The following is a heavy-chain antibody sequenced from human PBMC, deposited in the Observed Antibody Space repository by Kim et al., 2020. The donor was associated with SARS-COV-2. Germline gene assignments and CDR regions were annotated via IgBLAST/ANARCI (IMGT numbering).Heavy chain of an antibody. Sequence: GESLKISCKGSGYSFTSYWISWVRQMPGKGLEWMGRIDPSDSYTNYSPSFQGHVTISADKSISTAYLQWSSLKASDTAMYYCARVGSGSYFPPDFDYWGQGTLVTVSS. CDR2: IDPSDSYT. CDR1: GYSFTSYW. V-gene: IGHV5-10-1*01. J-gene: IGHJ4*02. D-gene: IGHD3-10*01. CDR3: ARVGSGSYFPPDFDY.